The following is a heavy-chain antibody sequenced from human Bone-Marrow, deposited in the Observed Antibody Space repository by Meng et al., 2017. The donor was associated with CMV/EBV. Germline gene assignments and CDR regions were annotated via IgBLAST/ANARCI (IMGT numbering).Heavy chain of an antibody. D-gene: IGHD5-18*01. J-gene: IGHJ5*02. CDR1: GFSLKPTGVG. CDR2: ISWEDVK. V-gene: IGHV2-5*02. Sequence: QITHEESAPPLVKPTPTLTLTGTFSGFSLKPTGVGVGWIRQSPGKALELLALISWEDVKEYSPSLNTRLTITKDTSKNQVLLTMTNMDPVDTATYYCARGGFSYGLLWFDPWGQGALVTVSS. CDR3: ARGGFSYGLLWFDP.